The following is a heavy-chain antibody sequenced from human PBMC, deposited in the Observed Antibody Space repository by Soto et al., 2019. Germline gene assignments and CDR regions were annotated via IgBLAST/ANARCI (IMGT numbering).Heavy chain of an antibody. CDR1: GGSFSGYY. V-gene: IGHV4-34*01. J-gene: IGHJ5*02. Sequence: SETLSLTCAVYGGSFSGYYWSWVRQPPGKGLEWIGEINHSGSTNYNPSLKSRVTISVDTSKNQFSLKLSSVTAADTAVYYCARGRYNWNDVGYNWFDPWGQGTLVTVSS. CDR3: ARGRYNWNDVGYNWFDP. CDR2: INHSGST. D-gene: IGHD1-1*01.